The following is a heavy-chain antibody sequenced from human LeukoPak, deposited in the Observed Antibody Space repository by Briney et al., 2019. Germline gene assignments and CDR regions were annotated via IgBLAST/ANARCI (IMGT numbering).Heavy chain of an antibody. J-gene: IGHJ6*03. CDR1: GGSISSYY. D-gene: IGHD5-24*01. V-gene: IGHV4-59*01. CDR2: IYYSGST. Sequence: PSETLSLTCTVSGGSISSYYWSWIRQPPGKGLEWIGYIYYSGSTNYNPSLKSRVTISVDTSKNQFSLKLSSVTAADTAVYYCAGDKVEGYMDVWGKGTTVTVSS. CDR3: AGDKVEGYMDV.